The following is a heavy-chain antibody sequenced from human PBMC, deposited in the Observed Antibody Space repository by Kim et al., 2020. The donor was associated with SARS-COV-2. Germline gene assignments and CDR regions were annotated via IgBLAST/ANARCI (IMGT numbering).Heavy chain of an antibody. J-gene: IGHJ5*02. CDR3: ASITMVRGVMGWFDP. D-gene: IGHD3-10*01. V-gene: IGHV1-69*02. Sequence: QKFQGRVTITADKSTSTAYMELSSLRSEDTAVYYCASITMVRGVMGWFDPWGQGTLVTVSS.